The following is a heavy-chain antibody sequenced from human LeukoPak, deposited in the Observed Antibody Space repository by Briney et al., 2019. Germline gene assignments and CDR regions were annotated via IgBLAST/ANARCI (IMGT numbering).Heavy chain of an antibody. CDR2: ISSSSSTI. D-gene: IGHD6-13*01. CDR3: ASSGWAAAGRFDY. J-gene: IGHJ4*02. Sequence: PGGSLRLSCAASGFTFSSYSMNWVRQAPGKGLEWVSYISSSSSTIYYADSVKGRFTISRDNAKNSLYLQMNSLRAEDTAVYYCASSGWAAAGRFDYWGQGTLVTVSS. V-gene: IGHV3-48*04. CDR1: GFTFSSYS.